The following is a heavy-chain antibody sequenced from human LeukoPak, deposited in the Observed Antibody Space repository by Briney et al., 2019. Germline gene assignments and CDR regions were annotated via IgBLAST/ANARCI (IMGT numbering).Heavy chain of an antibody. Sequence: GRSLRLSCAASGFTFGSYGMHWVRQAPGKGLEWVAVIWYDGSNKYYADSVKGRFTISRDISKNTLYLQMSSLRAEDTAVYYCARYRYYYDSSGSQIPAAFDIWGQGTMVTVSS. CDR2: IWYDGSNK. J-gene: IGHJ3*02. CDR3: ARYRYYYDSSGSQIPAAFDI. D-gene: IGHD3-22*01. CDR1: GFTFGSYG. V-gene: IGHV3-33*01.